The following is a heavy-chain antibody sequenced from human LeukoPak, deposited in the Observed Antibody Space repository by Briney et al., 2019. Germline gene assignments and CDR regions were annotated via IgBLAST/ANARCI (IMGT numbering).Heavy chain of an antibody. CDR3: ARDKVSARGILEYYSGMDG. Sequence: SETLSLTCTVSGGSISTYYWSWIRQPPAKGVEWFGYIYYTGSTNYNPSLKSRVTISVDTSRDQFSLRLSSVTAADTAVYYCARDKVSARGILEYYSGMDGWGQGTTVTVSS. CDR1: GGSISTYY. J-gene: IGHJ6*02. D-gene: IGHD2-15*01. CDR2: IYYTGST. V-gene: IGHV4-59*01.